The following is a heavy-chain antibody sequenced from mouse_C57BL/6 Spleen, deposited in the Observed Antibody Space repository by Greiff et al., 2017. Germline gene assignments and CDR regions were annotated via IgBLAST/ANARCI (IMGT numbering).Heavy chain of an antibody. D-gene: IGHD1-1*01. Sequence: VQLQQSGAELVKPGASVKISCKASGYAFSSYWMNWVKQRPGKGLEWIGQIYPGDGDTNYNGKFKGKATLTADKSSSTAYLQLSSLTSEDSAVYFCSRSSYYGSSYEDYWGKGTTLTVSS. V-gene: IGHV1-80*01. CDR1: GYAFSSYW. CDR3: SRSSYYGSSYEDY. CDR2: IYPGDGDT. J-gene: IGHJ2*01.